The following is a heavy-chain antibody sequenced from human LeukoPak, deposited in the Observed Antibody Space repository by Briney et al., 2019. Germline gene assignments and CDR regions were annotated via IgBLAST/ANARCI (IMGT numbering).Heavy chain of an antibody. Sequence: SQTLSLTCTVSAGSISSGGYYWSWIRQHPGKGLEWIGYIYHSGSTYYNPSLKSRLTISVDTSRNQFSLRLGSVTAADTAVYYCARSRLGRMAAAGPPDNWGQGTLVTVSS. V-gene: IGHV4-31*03. CDR2: IYHSGST. J-gene: IGHJ4*02. CDR1: AGSISSGGYY. CDR3: ARSRLGRMAAAGPPDN. D-gene: IGHD6-13*01.